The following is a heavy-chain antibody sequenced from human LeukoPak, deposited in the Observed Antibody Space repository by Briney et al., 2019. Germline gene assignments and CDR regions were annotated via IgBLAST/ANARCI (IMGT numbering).Heavy chain of an antibody. J-gene: IGHJ3*02. CDR1: GYPFTDYY. CDR2: INPNSGDT. CDR3: ARLIVVVPDAIHAFDI. Sequence: ASVKVSCKASGYPFTDYYIHWVRQAPGQGLEWMGWINPNSGDTNSAQRFQGRVTMTRDTSISTLYMELSRLRSDDTAVYYCARLIVVVPDAIHAFDIWGQGTLVTVSS. V-gene: IGHV1-2*02. D-gene: IGHD2-2*01.